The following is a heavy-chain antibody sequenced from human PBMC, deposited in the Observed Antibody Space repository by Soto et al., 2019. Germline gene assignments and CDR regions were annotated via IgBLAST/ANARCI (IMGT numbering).Heavy chain of an antibody. D-gene: IGHD3-16*01. CDR1: GASISSYY. V-gene: IGHV4-59*08. CDR3: AKQALGAWLDP. CDR2: IYYSGST. Sequence: QVQLQESGPGLVKPSETLSLTCTVSGASISSYYWSWIRQPPGKGLEWIGYIYYSGSTNYNPSLKSRVTISVDTSKNQFSLKLNSVTAADTAVYYCAKQALGAWLDPWGQGTLVTVSS. J-gene: IGHJ5*02.